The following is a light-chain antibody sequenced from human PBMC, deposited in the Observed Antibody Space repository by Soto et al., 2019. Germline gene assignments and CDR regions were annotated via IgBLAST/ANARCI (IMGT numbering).Light chain of an antibody. J-gene: IGKJ4*01. Sequence: EVVLTQSPATLSLSPGERATLSCRVSQSVDRYLAWYQQKPGQAPRLLIYDTSNRATGVPARFSGTGSGTDFTLTVSSLEPEEFGVYYCQQRKFWPPLTFGGGTKVEIK. V-gene: IGKV3-11*01. CDR2: DTS. CDR1: QSVDRY. CDR3: QQRKFWPPLT.